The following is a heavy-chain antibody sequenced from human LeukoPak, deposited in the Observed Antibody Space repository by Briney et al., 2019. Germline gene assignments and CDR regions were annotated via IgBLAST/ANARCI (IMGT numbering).Heavy chain of an antibody. Sequence: GGSLRLSCAASGFTFSSYGMHWVRQTPGKGLEWVAVISYDESNKYYADSVKVRLTISRDNSKNTLYLQMNTLRAEDTAVYYCASTVRYFDWLPRLPDYFDYWGQGTLVTVSS. D-gene: IGHD3-9*01. CDR1: GFTFSSYG. CDR3: ASTVRYFDWLPRLPDYFDY. CDR2: ISYDESNK. V-gene: IGHV3-30*03. J-gene: IGHJ4*02.